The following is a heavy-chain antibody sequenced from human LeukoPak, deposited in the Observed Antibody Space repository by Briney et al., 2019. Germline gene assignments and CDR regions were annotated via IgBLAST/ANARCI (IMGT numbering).Heavy chain of an antibody. CDR2: IRGSGGGT. CDR3: ATKTSYGDRYFDY. CDR1: GFTFSNYG. D-gene: IGHD4-17*01. V-gene: IGHV3-23*01. Sequence: GGSLRLSCAASGFTFSNYGMSWVRQAPGKGLEWVSVIRGSGGGTYYADSAKGRFTISRDNSKNTLYLQMNSLRAEDTAIYYCATKTSYGDRYFDYWGQGTLVTVSS. J-gene: IGHJ4*02.